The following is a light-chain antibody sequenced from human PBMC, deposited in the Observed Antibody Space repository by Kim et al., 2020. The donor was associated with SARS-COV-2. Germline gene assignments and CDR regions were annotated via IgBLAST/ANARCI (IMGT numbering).Light chain of an antibody. J-gene: IGKJ1*01. CDR3: QQYDSSAT. Sequence: IVLTQSPGTLSLSPGERATLSCRASQSISNNLAWYQQKPGQAPRLLIYGASTRATGIPDRFSGSGSGTDFTLTITRLEPEDFAMYYCQQYDSSATFGQGTKVDIK. CDR1: QSISNN. CDR2: GAS. V-gene: IGKV3-20*01.